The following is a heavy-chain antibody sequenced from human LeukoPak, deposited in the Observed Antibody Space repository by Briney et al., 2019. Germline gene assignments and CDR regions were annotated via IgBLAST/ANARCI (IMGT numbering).Heavy chain of an antibody. Sequence: ASVKVSCKASGYTFTSYDINWVRQATGQGLEWMGWMNPNSGNKGYAQKFQGRVTITRNTSISTAYMELSSLRSEDTAVYYCARSTVTTLSPMGYWGQGTLVTVSS. CDR3: ARSTVTTLSPMGY. J-gene: IGHJ4*02. D-gene: IGHD4-17*01. V-gene: IGHV1-8*03. CDR1: GYTFTSYD. CDR2: MNPNSGNK.